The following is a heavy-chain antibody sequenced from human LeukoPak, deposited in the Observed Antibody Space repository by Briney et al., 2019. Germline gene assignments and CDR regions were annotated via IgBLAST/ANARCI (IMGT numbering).Heavy chain of an antibody. CDR2: ITSNGGST. CDR1: GFTFTGHT. J-gene: IGHJ4*02. Sequence: GGSLRLSCVASGFTFTGHTMHWVRQAPGKGLEYVSAITSNGGSTYYANSVKGRFTISRDNSKNTLYLQMGSLRVEDMAVYYCARAPRWQQLVPGYFDYWGQGTLVTVSS. V-gene: IGHV3-64*01. CDR3: ARAPRWQQLVPGYFDY. D-gene: IGHD6-13*01.